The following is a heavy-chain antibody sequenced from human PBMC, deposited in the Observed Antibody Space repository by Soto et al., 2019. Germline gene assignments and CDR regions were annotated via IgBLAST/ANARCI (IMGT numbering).Heavy chain of an antibody. Sequence: QVQLAESGGGVVQPGRSLTITCAASGFTLGTYGMHWVRQAPGKGLEWVAVISNDGGDKYYSDSVMGRFTISRDNSKNTLLLQMNGLRAEDTAVYFCAKEFFDSSGFYPSLDALDIWGQGTVVTVSS. J-gene: IGHJ3*02. D-gene: IGHD3-22*01. CDR3: AKEFFDSSGFYPSLDALDI. CDR1: GFTLGTYG. CDR2: ISNDGGDK. V-gene: IGHV3-30*18.